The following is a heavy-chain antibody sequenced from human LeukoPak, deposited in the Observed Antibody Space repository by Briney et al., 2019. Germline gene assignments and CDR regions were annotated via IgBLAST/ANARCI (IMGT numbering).Heavy chain of an antibody. CDR2: IYYSESN. CDR3: ARGGGWNDKFHY. V-gene: IGHV4-59*01. D-gene: IGHD1-1*01. CDR1: SGSTTSDY. Sequence: PSETLSLTCIHSSGSTTSDYWSWIRQPPGKGVGWIGYIYYSESNSYNPSLRGRVTISLDTSKHQYPLILSSMPAADTAEYYLARGGGWNDKFHYWGQGTLVTVSS. J-gene: IGHJ4*02.